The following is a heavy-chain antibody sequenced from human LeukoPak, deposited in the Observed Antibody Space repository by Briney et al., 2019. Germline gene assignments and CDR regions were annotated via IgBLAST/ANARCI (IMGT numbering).Heavy chain of an antibody. D-gene: IGHD5-24*01. CDR2: ISGSGGST. CDR1: GYTFSSYA. CDR3: AKDPTRWLQNYWYFDL. J-gene: IGHJ2*01. V-gene: IGHV3-23*01. Sequence: GGSLRLSCAASGYTFSSYAMSWVRQAPGKGLKWVSGISGSGGSTYYADSVKGRFTISRDNSKNTLYLQMNSLRAEDTAVYYCAKDPTRWLQNYWYFDLWGRGTLVTVSS.